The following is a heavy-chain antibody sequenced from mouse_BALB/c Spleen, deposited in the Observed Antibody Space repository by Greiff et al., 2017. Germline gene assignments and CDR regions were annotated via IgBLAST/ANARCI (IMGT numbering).Heavy chain of an antibody. J-gene: IGHJ2*01. CDR3: ARTLFDY. V-gene: IGHV14-3*02. Sequence: EVKLMESGAELVKPGASVKLSCTASGFNIKDTYMHWVKQRPEQGLEWIGRIDPANGNTKYDPKFQGKATITADTSSNTAYLQLSSLTSEDTAVYYCARTLFDYWGQGTTLTVSS. CDR2: IDPANGNT. CDR1: GFNIKDTY.